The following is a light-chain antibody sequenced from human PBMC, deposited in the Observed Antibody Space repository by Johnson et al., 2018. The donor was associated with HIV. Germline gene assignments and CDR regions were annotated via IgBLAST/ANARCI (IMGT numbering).Light chain of an antibody. Sequence: QSVLTQPPSVSAAPGQKVTISCSGNTSNIGSNSVSWFQQLPGTAPKLLIYDNDKRPSGIPDRFSGSKSGTSATLGITGLQTGAEADYYCETWDSSLSGYYVFGTGTKVTVL. CDR1: TSNIGSNS. V-gene: IGLV1-51*01. CDR3: ETWDSSLSGYYV. J-gene: IGLJ1*01. CDR2: DND.